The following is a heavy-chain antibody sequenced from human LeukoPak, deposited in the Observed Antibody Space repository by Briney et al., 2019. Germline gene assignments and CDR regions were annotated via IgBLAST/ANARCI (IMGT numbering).Heavy chain of an antibody. CDR1: GFTVSSNY. CDR3: AISSSWYRFDY. Sequence: PGGSLRLSCAVSGFTVSSNYMSWVRQAPGKGLEWVSVIYSGGSTYYADSVKGRFTISRDNSKNTLYLQMNSLRAEDTAVYYCAISSSWYRFDYWGQGTLVTVSS. D-gene: IGHD6-13*01. CDR2: IYSGGST. V-gene: IGHV3-53*01. J-gene: IGHJ4*02.